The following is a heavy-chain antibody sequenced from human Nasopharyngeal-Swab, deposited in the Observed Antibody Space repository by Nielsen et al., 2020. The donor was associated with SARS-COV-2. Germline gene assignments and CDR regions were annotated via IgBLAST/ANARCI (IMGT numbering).Heavy chain of an antibody. CDR2: INHSGST. CDR3: AREIFMVRGVITVKGAFDI. J-gene: IGHJ3*02. Sequence: SETLSLTCAVYGGSFSGYYWSWIRQPPGKGLEWIGEINHSGSTNYNPSLKSRVTISVDTSKNQFSLKLSSVTAADTAVYYCAREIFMVRGVITVKGAFDIWGQGTMVTVSS. V-gene: IGHV4-34*01. CDR1: GGSFSGYY. D-gene: IGHD3-10*01.